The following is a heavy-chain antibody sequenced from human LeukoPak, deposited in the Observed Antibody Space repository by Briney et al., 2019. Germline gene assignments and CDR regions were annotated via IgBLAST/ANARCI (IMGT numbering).Heavy chain of an antibody. D-gene: IGHD4-17*01. Sequence: GGSLRLSCAASGFTFNSYSMNWVRQAPGKGLEWVSYISSSGSTIYYADSVKGRFTISRDNAKNSLYLQMNSLRAEDTAVYYCAREFWAYGDYGFLRYFDYWGQGTLVTVPS. V-gene: IGHV3-48*04. CDR2: ISSSGSTI. CDR3: AREFWAYGDYGFLRYFDY. CDR1: GFTFNSYS. J-gene: IGHJ4*02.